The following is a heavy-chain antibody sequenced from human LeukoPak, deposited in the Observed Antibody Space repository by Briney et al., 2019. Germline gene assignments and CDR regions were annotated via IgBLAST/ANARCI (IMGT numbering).Heavy chain of an antibody. CDR1: GYTFTSYD. V-gene: IGHV1-8*01. D-gene: IGHD2-15*01. CDR2: MNPDSGNT. CDR3: ARGLGKPLVVVAAVYFDY. Sequence: ASVKVSCKASGYTFTSYDINWVRQPTGQGLEWMGWMNPDSGNTGYAQKFQGRVTMTRNTSISTAYMELGSLRSEDTAVYYCARGLGKPLVVVAAVYFDYWGQGTLVTVSS. J-gene: IGHJ4*02.